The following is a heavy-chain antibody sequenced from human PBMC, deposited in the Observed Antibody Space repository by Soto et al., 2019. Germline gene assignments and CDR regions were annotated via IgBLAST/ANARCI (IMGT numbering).Heavy chain of an antibody. CDR3: ARQIFGVVTAFDY. D-gene: IGHD3-3*01. CDR1: GYRFTRYW. V-gene: IGHV5-51*01. CDR2: IYPGDSDT. Sequence: PGEALKISCTGSGYRFTRYWIGWVRQLPGKGLEWMGIIYPGDSDTRYSPSFQGQVTISADKSISTAYLQWSSLKASDTAMYYCARQIFGVVTAFDYWGQGTLATVSS. J-gene: IGHJ4*02.